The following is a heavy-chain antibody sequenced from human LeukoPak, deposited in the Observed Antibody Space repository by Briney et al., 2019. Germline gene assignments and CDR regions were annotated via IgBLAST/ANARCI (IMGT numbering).Heavy chain of an antibody. Sequence: PPQTLSLTCTVSGGSISSGSYYWSWIRQPPGKGLEWIGYIYYSGSTNYNPSLKSRVTISVDTSKNQFSLKLSSVTAADTAVYYCARDATNWGSVGFDYWGQGTLVTVSS. CDR2: IYYSGST. D-gene: IGHD7-27*01. CDR3: ARDATNWGSVGFDY. CDR1: GGSISSGSYY. J-gene: IGHJ4*02. V-gene: IGHV4-61*01.